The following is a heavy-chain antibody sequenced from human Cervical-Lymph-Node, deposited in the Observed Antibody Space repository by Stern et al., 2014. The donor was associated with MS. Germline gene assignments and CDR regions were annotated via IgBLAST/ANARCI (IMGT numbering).Heavy chain of an antibody. CDR3: ARQESGYYDAFDI. CDR2: IYYSGST. V-gene: IGHV4-39*01. J-gene: IGHJ3*02. CDR1: GGSISDSSHF. Sequence: QVQLGQSGPGLVKPSETLSLTCTVSGGSISDSSHFWGWFRQPPGKGLEWIGSIYYSGSTDYNPSLKSRVTISVDTSNKRFPLKLSSVTAADRAVYYCARQESGYYDAFDIWGQGTMVLVSS. D-gene: IGHD3-3*01.